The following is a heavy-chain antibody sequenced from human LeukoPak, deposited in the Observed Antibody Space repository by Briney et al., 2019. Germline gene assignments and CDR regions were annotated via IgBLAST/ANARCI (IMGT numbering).Heavy chain of an antibody. D-gene: IGHD2-2*01. V-gene: IGHV3-13*01. Sequence: GGSLRLSCAASGFTFSTYDMHWVRQTPGRGLEWVSGIGSSGDTLYPDSVEGRLTISRENAKNSLYLQMNSLRAGDTAVYYCTRGFYCSDHSCYVNGEFDYWGQGTLVTVFS. CDR2: IGSSGDT. CDR3: TRGFYCSDHSCYVNGEFDY. CDR1: GFTFSTYD. J-gene: IGHJ4*02.